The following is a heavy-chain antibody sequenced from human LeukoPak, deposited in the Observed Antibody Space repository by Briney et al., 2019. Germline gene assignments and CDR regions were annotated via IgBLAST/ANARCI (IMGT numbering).Heavy chain of an antibody. V-gene: IGHV4-39*01. CDR2: IYYSGSA. CDR3: ARRPTIFDY. CDR1: GGSISSSNYY. J-gene: IGHJ4*02. D-gene: IGHD5-24*01. Sequence: SETLSLTCNVSGGSISSSNYYWGWIRQPPGKGLEWIGSIYYSGSAYYNPSLKSRVTISVDTSKNQFSLKLSSVTAADMAVYYCARRPTIFDYWGQGTLVTVSS.